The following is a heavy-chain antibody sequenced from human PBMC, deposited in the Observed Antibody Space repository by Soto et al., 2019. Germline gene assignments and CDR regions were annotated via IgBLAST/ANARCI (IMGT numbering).Heavy chain of an antibody. V-gene: IGHV1-2*02. D-gene: IGHD1-26*01. CDR1: GYTFTGHY. CDR2: IGPESGAT. CDR3: GRGRSGQIVVFY. J-gene: IGHJ4*02. Sequence: ASVKVSCKASGYTFTGHYIHWVRQAPEQGPEWMGEIGPESGATRYAQRFQGRVTMTRDMSITTVYMELNNLSPDDTAVYYCGRGRSGQIVVFYWGQGNLVTV.